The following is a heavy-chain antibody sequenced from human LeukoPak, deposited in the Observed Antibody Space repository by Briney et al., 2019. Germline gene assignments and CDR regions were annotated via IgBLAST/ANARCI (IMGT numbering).Heavy chain of an antibody. CDR1: GFTFSSYG. V-gene: IGHV3-30*02. D-gene: IGHD2-15*01. CDR3: AKELPNYYYYMDV. Sequence: GGSLRLSCAASGFTFSSYGIHWVRQAPGKGLEWVAFIRYDGSNKYYADSVKGRFTISRDNSKNTLYLQMNSLGAEDTAVYYCAKELPNYYYYMDVWGKGTTVTISS. J-gene: IGHJ6*03. CDR2: IRYDGSNK.